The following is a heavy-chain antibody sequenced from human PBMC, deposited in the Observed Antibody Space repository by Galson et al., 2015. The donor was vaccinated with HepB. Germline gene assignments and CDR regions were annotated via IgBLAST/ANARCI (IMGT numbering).Heavy chain of an antibody. CDR1: GYTFNNYA. D-gene: IGHD2-21*01. Sequence: SVKVSCKASGYTFNNYAISWVRRAPGQGLEYLGWISVYNGNTHYAQNFQGRVSMTTDTATNTAYMQLRSLRPDDSAVYYCARDYVIVPATHHFFMDVWGQGTTVIVS. J-gene: IGHJ6*02. CDR3: ARDYVIVPATHHFFMDV. CDR2: ISVYNGNT. V-gene: IGHV1-18*01.